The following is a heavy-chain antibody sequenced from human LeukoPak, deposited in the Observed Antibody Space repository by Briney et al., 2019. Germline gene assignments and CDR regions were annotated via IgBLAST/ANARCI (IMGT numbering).Heavy chain of an antibody. CDR2: IRYDGSNK. J-gene: IGHJ5*02. CDR1: GYIFSRYG. V-gene: IGHV3-30*02. Sequence: PGGSLRLSCTASGYIFSRYGMHWVRQAPGKGLEWVAFIRYDGSNKYYTDSVKGRFTISRDNSKNTLYLQMNTLSVADTAVYYCASQSYARFDPWGQGTLVTVSS. D-gene: IGHD3-16*01. CDR3: ASQSYARFDP.